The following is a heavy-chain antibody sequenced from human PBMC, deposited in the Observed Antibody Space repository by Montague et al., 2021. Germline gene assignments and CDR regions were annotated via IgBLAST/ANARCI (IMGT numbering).Heavy chain of an antibody. CDR3: GRDYWGSIDY. V-gene: IGHV4-61*05. J-gene: IGHJ4*01. D-gene: IGHD7-27*01. CDR1: GGAISSSSCY. CDR2: MRSSGSP. Sequence: SETLSLTCNVSGGAISSSSCYWGWIRQPPGKGLEWIGYMRSSGSPNYNPSFKSRLAISIDRSRNQFSLELSFVTAADTAIYFCGRDYWGSIDYWGHGILVTVTS.